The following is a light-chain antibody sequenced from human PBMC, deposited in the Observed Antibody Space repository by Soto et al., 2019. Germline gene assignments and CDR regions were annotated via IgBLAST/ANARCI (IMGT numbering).Light chain of an antibody. V-gene: IGKV1-5*03. J-gene: IGKJ1*01. CDR3: QQHQSYST. CDR2: RAS. CDR1: QSISVW. Sequence: DIQMTQSRSNLSASVGDRVKITCRASQSISVWSAGYQQKPGKAPKLLIYRASRLESGVPSRFSGSGSGTEFTLTISSLQPDDFATYYCQQHQSYSTCCQGTKVDI.